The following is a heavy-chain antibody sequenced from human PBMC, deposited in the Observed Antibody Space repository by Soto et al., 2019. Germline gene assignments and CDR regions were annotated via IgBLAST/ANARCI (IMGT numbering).Heavy chain of an antibody. V-gene: IGHV1-8*01. CDR3: ARERTVAGNDY. CDR2: MNPNSGNT. CDR1: GCTFTSYD. Sequence: GASVKVSCKASGCTFTSYDINWVRQDTGQGLEWMGWMNPNSGNTGYAQKFQGRVTMTRNTSISTAYMELSSLRSEDTAVYYCARERTVAGNDYWGQGTLVTVSS. J-gene: IGHJ4*02. D-gene: IGHD6-19*01.